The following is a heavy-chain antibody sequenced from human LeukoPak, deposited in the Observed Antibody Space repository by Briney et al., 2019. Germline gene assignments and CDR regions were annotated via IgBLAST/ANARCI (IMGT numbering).Heavy chain of an antibody. CDR1: GFTFTSYS. J-gene: IGHJ4*02. D-gene: IGHD3-22*01. CDR2: ISSSGTSI. CDR3: AREGNSVYYLLLV. Sequence: GGSLRLSCAASGFTFTSYSMSWVRQAPGKGLEWVSSISSSGTSIYYADSVKGRFTISRDNAKNSLYLQMNSLRADDTAVYYCAREGNSVYYLLLVWGQGALVTVSS. V-gene: IGHV3-21*01.